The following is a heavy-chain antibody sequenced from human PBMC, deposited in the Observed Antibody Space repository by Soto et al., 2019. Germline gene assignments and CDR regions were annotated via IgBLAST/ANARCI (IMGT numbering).Heavy chain of an antibody. Sequence: SETLSLTCAVSGFSISNNNLWTWVRHPPGQGLEWVGDICHTGNKNYSPSVKSRVTISVDKSKNPFSLKLTSLSAADTAVYYCARFSSSGLYYYFGMDVWGQGTTVTVSS. CDR3: ARFSSSGLYYYFGMDV. J-gene: IGHJ6*02. D-gene: IGHD6-13*01. V-gene: IGHV4-4*02. CDR1: GFSISNNNL. CDR2: ICHTGNK.